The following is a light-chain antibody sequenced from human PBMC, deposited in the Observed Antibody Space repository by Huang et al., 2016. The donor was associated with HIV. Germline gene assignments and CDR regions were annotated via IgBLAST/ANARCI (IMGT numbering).Light chain of an antibody. CDR1: QDIRGW. CDR2: GAS. Sequence: DIQMTQSPSSVSASVGDRVSINCRASQDIRGWLAWYQLRPGKAPNLLIFGASTLQSWVPSRFSGAGFGTNFTLTVSSLQPGDFATYFCQQASTFPYTFGQGTKVEI. V-gene: IGKV1-12*01. CDR3: QQASTFPYT. J-gene: IGKJ2*01.